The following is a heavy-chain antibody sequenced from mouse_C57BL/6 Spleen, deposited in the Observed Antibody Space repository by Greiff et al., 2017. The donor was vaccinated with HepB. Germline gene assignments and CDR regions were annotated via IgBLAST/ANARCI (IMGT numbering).Heavy chain of an antibody. V-gene: IGHV1-52*01. CDR1: GYTFTSYW. CDR3: ARSGGNPYYAMDY. CDR2: IDPSDSET. J-gene: IGHJ4*01. D-gene: IGHD2-1*01. Sequence: VQLQQPGAELVRPGSSVKLSCKASGYTFTSYWMHWVKQRPIQGLEWIGNIDPSDSETHYNQKFKDKATLTVDKSSSTAYMQLSSLTSEDSAVYYCARSGGNPYYAMDYWGQGTSVTVSS.